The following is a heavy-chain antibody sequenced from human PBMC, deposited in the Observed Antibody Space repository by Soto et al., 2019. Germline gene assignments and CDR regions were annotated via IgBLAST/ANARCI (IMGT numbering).Heavy chain of an antibody. Sequence: GGSLRLSCAASGFTFSSYEMNWVRQAPGKGLEWVSYISSSGSTIYYADSVKGRFTISRDNAKNSLYLQMNSLRAEDTAVYYCARDPYCSSTSCYSRGDMDVWGQGTTVTVSS. D-gene: IGHD2-2*01. J-gene: IGHJ6*02. CDR3: ARDPYCSSTSCYSRGDMDV. CDR1: GFTFSSYE. CDR2: ISSSGSTI. V-gene: IGHV3-48*03.